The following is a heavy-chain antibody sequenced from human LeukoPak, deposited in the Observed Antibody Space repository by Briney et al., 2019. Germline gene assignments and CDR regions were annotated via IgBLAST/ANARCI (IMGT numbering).Heavy chain of an antibody. Sequence: GASVKVSCKASGYTFTSYDLHWVRLATGHGLESMGWMNPNSGNTVYAQRFQGRITITRNTSISTAYMELSSLRSEDTAIYYCARYTTSSLAYWGQGTLVTVSS. CDR1: GYTFTSYD. J-gene: IGHJ4*02. CDR2: MNPNSGNT. CDR3: ARYTTSSLAY. D-gene: IGHD2-2*02. V-gene: IGHV1-8*03.